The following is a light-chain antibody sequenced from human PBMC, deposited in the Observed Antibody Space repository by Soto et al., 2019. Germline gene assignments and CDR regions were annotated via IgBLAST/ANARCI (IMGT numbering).Light chain of an antibody. J-gene: IGKJ4*01. CDR3: QQYYSYST. V-gene: IGKV1-8*01. CDR1: QGISSY. CDR2: AAS. Sequence: IRMTQSPSSFSASTGDRVTIACRASQGISSYLAWYQQKPGRAPKLLIYAASTLQSGVPSRFSGSGSGTDFTLTISRLQSEDFATYYCQQYYSYSTFGGGTKVEIK.